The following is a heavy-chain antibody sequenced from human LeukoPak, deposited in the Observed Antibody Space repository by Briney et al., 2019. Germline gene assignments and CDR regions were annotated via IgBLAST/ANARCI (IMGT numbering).Heavy chain of an antibody. CDR3: ARGAAVAGTVPSDY. V-gene: IGHV1-18*01. J-gene: IGHJ4*02. Sequence: ASVKVSCKASGYTFTSNSINWVRQAPGQGLEWMGWISAYNGNTNYAQKLQGRVTMTTDTSTSTAYMELRSLRSDDTAVYYCARGAAVAGTVPSDYWGQGTLVTVSS. D-gene: IGHD6-19*01. CDR2: ISAYNGNT. CDR1: GYTFTSNS.